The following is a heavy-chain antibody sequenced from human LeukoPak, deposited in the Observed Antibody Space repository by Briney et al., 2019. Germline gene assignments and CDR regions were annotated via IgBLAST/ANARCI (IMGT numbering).Heavy chain of an antibody. D-gene: IGHD3-10*02. V-gene: IGHV3-48*03. CDR1: GFTFSSYE. CDR3: AELGITMIGGV. J-gene: IGHJ6*04. Sequence: GGSLRLSCAASGFTFSSYEMNWVRQAPGKGLEWVSYISSSGSTIYYADSVKGRFTISRDNAKNSLYLQMNSLRADDTAVYYCAELGITMIGGVWGKGTTVTTSS. CDR2: ISSSGSTI.